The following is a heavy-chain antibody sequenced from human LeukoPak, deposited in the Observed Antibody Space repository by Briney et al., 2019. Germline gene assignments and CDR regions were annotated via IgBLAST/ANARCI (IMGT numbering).Heavy chain of an antibody. Sequence: SQTLSLTCAISGDSVSSNSAAWNWIRQSPSRGLEWLGRTYYRSKWYNDYAVSVNSRITLNPDTSKNQFSLQLNSVTPEDTAVYYCAKARNMVRGVIISEDYFDYWGQGTLVTVSS. CDR1: GDSVSSNSAA. D-gene: IGHD3-10*01. CDR2: TYYRSKWYN. CDR3: AKARNMVRGVIISEDYFDY. V-gene: IGHV6-1*01. J-gene: IGHJ4*02.